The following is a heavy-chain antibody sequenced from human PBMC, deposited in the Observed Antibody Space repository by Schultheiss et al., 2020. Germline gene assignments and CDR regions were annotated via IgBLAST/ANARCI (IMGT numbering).Heavy chain of an antibody. CDR3: AHRRGSNGWYGNWLDP. J-gene: IGHJ5*02. V-gene: IGHV2-70*12. CDR1: GFSLSTSGMC. D-gene: IGHD6-19*01. Sequence: SGPTLVKPTQTLTLTCTFSGFSLSTSGMCVSWIRQPPGKALEWLARIDWDDDKYYSTSLKTRLTISKYTSKNQVVLTMTNMDPVDTATYYCAHRRGSNGWYGNWLDPWGQGTLGTVSS. CDR2: IDWDDDK.